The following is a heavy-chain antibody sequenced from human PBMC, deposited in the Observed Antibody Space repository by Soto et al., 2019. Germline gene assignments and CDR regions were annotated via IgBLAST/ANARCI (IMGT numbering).Heavy chain of an antibody. CDR3: AREVTMVRGALVPLQH. CDR2: IIPILGIA. CDR1: GGTFSSYT. Sequence: GASVKVSCKASGGTFSSYTISWVRQAPGQGLEWMGRIIPILGIANYAQKFQGRVTITADKSTSTAYMELSSLRSEDTAVYYCAREVTMVRGALVPLQHWGQGTLVTVSS. V-gene: IGHV1-69*04. D-gene: IGHD3-10*01. J-gene: IGHJ1*01.